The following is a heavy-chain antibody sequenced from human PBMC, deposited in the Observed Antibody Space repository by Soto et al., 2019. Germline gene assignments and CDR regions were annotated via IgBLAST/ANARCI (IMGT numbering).Heavy chain of an antibody. CDR2: INPNSGGT. Sequence: ASVKVSCKASGYTFTGYYMHWVRQAPGQGLEWMGWINPNSGGTNYAQKFQGRVTMTRNTSISTAYMELSSLRSEDTAVYYCAVGWGTGKTDYWGQGTLVTVSS. V-gene: IGHV1-2*02. J-gene: IGHJ4*02. D-gene: IGHD1-1*01. CDR1: GYTFTGYY. CDR3: AVGWGTGKTDY.